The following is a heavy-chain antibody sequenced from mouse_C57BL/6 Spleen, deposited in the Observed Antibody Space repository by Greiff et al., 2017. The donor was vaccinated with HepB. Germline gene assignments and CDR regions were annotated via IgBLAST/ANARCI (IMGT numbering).Heavy chain of an antibody. D-gene: IGHD2-1*01. J-gene: IGHJ2*01. V-gene: IGHV1-53*01. Sequence: QVQLQQPGTELVKPGASVKLSCKASGYTFTSYWMHWVKQRPGQGLEWIGNINPSNGGTNYNEKFKSKATLTVDKSSSTAYMHLSSLTSEDSAVYYCAREAMVKYYFDYWGQGTTLTVSS. CDR3: AREAMVKYYFDY. CDR1: GYTFTSYW. CDR2: INPSNGGT.